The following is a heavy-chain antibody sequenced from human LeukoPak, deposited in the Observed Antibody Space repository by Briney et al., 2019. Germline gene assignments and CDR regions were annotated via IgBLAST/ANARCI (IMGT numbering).Heavy chain of an antibody. CDR1: GGSISSSSYY. V-gene: IGHV4-39*07. CDR3: ASGRYGDIFDY. J-gene: IGHJ4*02. D-gene: IGHD4-17*01. Sequence: PSETLSLTCTVSGGSISSSSYYWGWIRQPPGKGLEWIGSIYYSGSTYYNPSLKSRVTISVDTSKNQFSLKLSSVTAADTAVYYCASGRYGDIFDYWGQGTLVTVSS. CDR2: IYYSGST.